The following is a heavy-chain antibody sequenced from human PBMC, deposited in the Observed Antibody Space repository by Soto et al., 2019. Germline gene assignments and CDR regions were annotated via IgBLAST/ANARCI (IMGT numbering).Heavy chain of an antibody. CDR3: ARDSRRYFDRSHIDY. CDR2: ISYDSINK. J-gene: IGHJ4*02. CDR1: GFTFSNYA. D-gene: IGHD3-9*01. V-gene: IGHV3-30*04. Sequence: QVQLVESGGGVVQPGRSLRLSCVASGFTFSNYAMHWVRQAPGKGMEWVAVISYDSINKYYAAPVKGRFTISRDNSQNTVYLQMNSLRAEDTADYYCARDSRRYFDRSHIDYWGQGTLVTVSS.